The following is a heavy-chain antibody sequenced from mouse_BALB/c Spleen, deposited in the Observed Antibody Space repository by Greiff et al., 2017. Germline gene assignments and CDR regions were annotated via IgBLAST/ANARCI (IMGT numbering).Heavy chain of an antibody. Sequence: EVKLVESGPSLVKPSQTLSLTCSVTGDSITSGYWNWIRKFPGNKLEYMGYISYSGSTYYNPSLKSRISITRDTSKNQYYLQLNSVTTEDTATYYCARYDYDDGPFAYWGQGTLVTVSA. CDR2: ISYSGST. CDR1: GDSITSGY. J-gene: IGHJ3*01. CDR3: ARYDYDDGPFAY. D-gene: IGHD2-4*01. V-gene: IGHV3-8*02.